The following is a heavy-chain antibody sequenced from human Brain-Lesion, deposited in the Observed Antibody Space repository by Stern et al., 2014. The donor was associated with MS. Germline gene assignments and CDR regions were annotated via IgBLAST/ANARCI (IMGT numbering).Heavy chain of an antibody. D-gene: IGHD3-3*01. CDR1: GYIFTGYY. V-gene: IGHV1-2*02. CDR2: INPNTGGT. CDR3: ARDQRGITIFGVVTDYYYLGMDV. J-gene: IGHJ6*02. Sequence: DQLVESGAEVKKPGASVKVSCKTSGYIFTGYYIHWVRQAPGQGLEWMAWINPNTGGTKYAQKCQGRVTMSRDTSISTAYVELSSLTSDDTAVYYCARDQRGITIFGVVTDYYYLGMDVWGQGTTVTVSS.